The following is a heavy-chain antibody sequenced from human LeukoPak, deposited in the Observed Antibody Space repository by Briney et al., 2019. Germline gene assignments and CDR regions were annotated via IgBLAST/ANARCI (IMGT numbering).Heavy chain of an antibody. J-gene: IGHJ4*02. V-gene: IGHV3-21*01. CDR2: ISASGSHI. CDR1: GFIFSRYS. D-gene: IGHD2-15*01. CDR3: ARGPQFCSGGSCFGYYFDY. Sequence: GGSLRLSCAASGFIFSRYSMNWVRQPPGKGLEWVSSISASGSHIYYADSVKGRFSISRDSARNSVYVQMSSLRAEDTAVYYCARGPQFCSGGSCFGYYFDYWGQGALVTVSS.